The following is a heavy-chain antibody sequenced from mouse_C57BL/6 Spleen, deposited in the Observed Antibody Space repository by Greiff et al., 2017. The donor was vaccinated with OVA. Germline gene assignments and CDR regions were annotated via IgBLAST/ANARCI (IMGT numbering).Heavy chain of an antibody. V-gene: IGHV1-55*01. J-gene: IGHJ3*01. D-gene: IGHD1-1*01. Sequence: VQLQQPGAELVKPGASVKMSCKASGYTFTSYWITWVKQRPGQGLEWIGDIYPGSGSTNYNEKFKSKATLTVDTSSSTAYMQLSSLTSEDSAVYYCAGGYYGSGWFAYWGQGTLVTVSA. CDR1: GYTFTSYW. CDR3: AGGYYGSGWFAY. CDR2: IYPGSGST.